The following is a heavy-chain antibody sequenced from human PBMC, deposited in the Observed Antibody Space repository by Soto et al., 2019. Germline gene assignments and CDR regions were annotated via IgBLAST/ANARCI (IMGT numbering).Heavy chain of an antibody. CDR1: GFTFSSYA. CDR2: LSGSGDNT. J-gene: IGHJ4*02. Sequence: EVQLLESGGGLVQPGGSLRLSCAASGFTFSSYAMSWVRQAPGKGLEWVSGLSGSGDNTHYADSVKGRFTISRDNSKDTVYLQRNSRRADDTAVYHCAKRPSPDYWGQGTLVTVSS. CDR3: AKRPSPDY. V-gene: IGHV3-23*01.